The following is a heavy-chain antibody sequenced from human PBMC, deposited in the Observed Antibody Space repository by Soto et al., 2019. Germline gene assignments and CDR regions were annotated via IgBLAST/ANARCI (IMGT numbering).Heavy chain of an antibody. J-gene: IGHJ6*03. D-gene: IGHD2-2*01. Sequence: PGGSLRLSCAASGFTFSNAWMSWVRQAPGKGLEWVGRIKSKTDGGTTDYAAAVKGRFTISRDDSKNTLYLQMNSLKTEDTAVYYCTTGGWVYCSSTSCYRPPETKNKIYYYYYYMDVWGKGTTVTVSS. CDR3: TTGGWVYCSSTSCYRPPETKNKIYYYYYYMDV. V-gene: IGHV3-15*01. CDR2: IKSKTDGGTT. CDR1: GFTFSNAW.